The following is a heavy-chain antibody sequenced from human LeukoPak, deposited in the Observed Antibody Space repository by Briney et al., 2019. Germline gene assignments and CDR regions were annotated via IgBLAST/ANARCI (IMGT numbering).Heavy chain of an antibody. D-gene: IGHD2-2*01. CDR2: IIPIFGTA. CDR1: GGTFSSYA. Sequence: SVKVSCKASGGTFSSYAISWVRQAPGQGLEWMGGIIPIFGTANYAQKFQGRVTITADESTSTAYMELSSLRSEDTAVYYCARGDIVVVPAAAQGALDIWGQGTMVTVSS. J-gene: IGHJ3*02. CDR3: ARGDIVVVPAAAQGALDI. V-gene: IGHV1-69*01.